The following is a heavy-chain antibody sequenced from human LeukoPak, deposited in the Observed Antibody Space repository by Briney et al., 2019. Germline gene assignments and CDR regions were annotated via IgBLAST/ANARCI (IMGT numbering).Heavy chain of an antibody. CDR2: IYYSGST. CDR1: GVSISSYY. Sequence: SETLSLTCTVSGVSISSYYWSWIRQPPGKGLEWIGYIYYSGSTNYNPSLKSRVTISVDTSKNQFSLKLSSVTAADTAVYYCARTAGEQWLPSYYFDYWGQGTLVTVSS. V-gene: IGHV4-59*01. CDR3: ARTAGEQWLPSYYFDY. D-gene: IGHD6-19*01. J-gene: IGHJ4*02.